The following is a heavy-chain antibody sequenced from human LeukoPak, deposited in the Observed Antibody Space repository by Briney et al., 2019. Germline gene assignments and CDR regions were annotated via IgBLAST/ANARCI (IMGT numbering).Heavy chain of an antibody. Sequence: SETLSLTCAVYGGSFSGYYWSWIRQPPGKGLEWIGEINHSGSTNYNPSLKSRVTISVDTSKNQFSLKLSSVTAADTAVYYCARGTYYYGSGRHYYYYYYMDVWGKGTTVTVSS. J-gene: IGHJ6*03. CDR2: INHSGST. V-gene: IGHV4-34*01. D-gene: IGHD3-10*01. CDR3: ARGTYYYGSGRHYYYYYYMDV. CDR1: GGSFSGYY.